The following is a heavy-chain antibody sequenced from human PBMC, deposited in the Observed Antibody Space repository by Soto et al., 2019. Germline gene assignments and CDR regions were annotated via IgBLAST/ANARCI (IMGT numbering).Heavy chain of an antibody. J-gene: IGHJ4*02. Sequence: EVQLVESGGGLVKPGGSLRLSCAASGFTFSTYSMHWVRQAPGKGLEWVSSISSTSTYIYYADSVKGRFTISRDNAKNSLYLQMNSLRGEDTDVYYCVRDVYYYDSSGHRDYWGQGTLVTVSS. V-gene: IGHV3-21*01. D-gene: IGHD3-22*01. CDR2: ISSTSTYI. CDR1: GFTFSTYS. CDR3: VRDVYYYDSSGHRDY.